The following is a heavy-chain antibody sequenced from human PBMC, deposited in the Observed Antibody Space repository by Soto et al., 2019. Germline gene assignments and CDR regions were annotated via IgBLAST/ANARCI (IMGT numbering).Heavy chain of an antibody. Sequence: GESLNLPCNSSGYSFISYLVAWVRQMPGKDLEWMGIIYPGDSDTRYSPSFQGQVTISADKSLRTAYLQWTSLKASDTALYYCARTRSFTLGFYYDGMDVWGQGTKVTVSS. CDR2: IYPGDSDT. CDR1: GYSFISYL. J-gene: IGHJ6*02. V-gene: IGHV5-51*01. D-gene: IGHD6-6*01. CDR3: ARTRSFTLGFYYDGMDV.